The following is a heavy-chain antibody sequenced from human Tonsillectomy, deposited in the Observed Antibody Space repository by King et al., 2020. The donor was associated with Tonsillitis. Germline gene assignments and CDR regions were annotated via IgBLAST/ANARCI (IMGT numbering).Heavy chain of an antibody. Sequence: QLVQSGAEVKKPGESLRISCKGSGYIFTGYWINWVRQMPGKGLEWMGRIDPSESDTKYSPSFQGHVTISADKSISTAYLPWSSLKASDTAMYYCAGGPWQGWDYWGQGALVTVSS. J-gene: IGHJ4*02. CDR1: GYIFTGYW. V-gene: IGHV5-10-1*03. D-gene: IGHD6-19*01. CDR2: IDPSESDT. CDR3: AGGPWQGWDY.